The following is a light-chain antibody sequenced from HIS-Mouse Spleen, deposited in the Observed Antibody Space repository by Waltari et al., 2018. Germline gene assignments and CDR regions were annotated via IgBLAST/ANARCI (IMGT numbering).Light chain of an antibody. CDR1: QGISNY. CDR3: QKYNSAPVTLT. CDR2: AAS. J-gene: IGKJ4*01. V-gene: IGKV1-27*01. Sequence: DIQMTQSPSSLSASVGDRVTITCRASQGISNYLAWYQQKPGKVPKLLIYAASTLQSGVPSRFSGSGSGIDFTLTISSLQPEDVATYYCQKYNSAPVTLTFGGGTKVEIK.